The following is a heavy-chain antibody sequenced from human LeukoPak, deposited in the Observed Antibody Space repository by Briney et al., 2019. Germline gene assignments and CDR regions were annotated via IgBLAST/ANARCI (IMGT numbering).Heavy chain of an antibody. V-gene: IGHV3-21*01. Sequence: GGSLRLSCAASGFIFSDYSLNWVRQAPGKGLEWVSSISSSSSYTKSADSVKGRFTISRDNAKNSLYLQMNSLRAEDTAVYYCARAKNDYGVEPPDYWGQGTLVTVSS. CDR1: GFIFSDYS. J-gene: IGHJ4*02. CDR2: ISSSSSYT. CDR3: ARAKNDYGVEPPDY. D-gene: IGHD4-17*01.